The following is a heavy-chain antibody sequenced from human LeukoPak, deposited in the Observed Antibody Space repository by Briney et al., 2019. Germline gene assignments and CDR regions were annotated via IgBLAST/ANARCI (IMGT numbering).Heavy chain of an antibody. J-gene: IGHJ4*02. CDR2: INPSSGGT. Sequence: GASVKVSCKASGYTFTGYYMHWVRQAPGQGLEWMGWINPSSGGTNYAQKFQGRVTMTRDTSISTAYMELSRLRSDDTAVYYCARGRWFGETNFDYWGQGTLVTVSS. CDR1: GYTFTGYY. V-gene: IGHV1-2*02. CDR3: ARGRWFGETNFDY. D-gene: IGHD3-10*01.